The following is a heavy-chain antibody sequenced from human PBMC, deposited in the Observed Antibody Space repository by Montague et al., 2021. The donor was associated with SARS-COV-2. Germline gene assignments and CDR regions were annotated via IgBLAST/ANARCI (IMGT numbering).Heavy chain of an antibody. D-gene: IGHD3-10*01. J-gene: IGHJ4*01. CDR3: ARRGSSVWGVTVSAEIDY. V-gene: IGHV4-34*01. CDR2: INKSGRT. CDR1: GGSFSGYY. Sequence: SETLSLTCAVYGGSFSGYYWSWIRQPPEKGLEWIGEINKSGRTNNNPSLKSRVIISVDTSKNQFSLKLSSVTAADTAVYYCARRGSSVWGVTVSAEIDYWGQGIPVIVSS.